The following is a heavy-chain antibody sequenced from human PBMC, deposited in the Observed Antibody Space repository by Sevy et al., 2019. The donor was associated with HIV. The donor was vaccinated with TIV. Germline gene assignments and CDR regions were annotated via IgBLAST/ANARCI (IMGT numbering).Heavy chain of an antibody. CDR3: ARDMMGTTTDGFLDY. CDR1: GFIFSSYG. J-gene: IGHJ4*02. Sequence: GGSLRLSCAASGFIFSSYGMHWVRQAPGKGLEWVAVTWYDGSNKYYGDSVKDRFTISRDNSKNTLYLQMNSLRAEDTAVYYCARDMMGTTTDGFLDYWGQGTLVTVSS. D-gene: IGHD3-16*01. CDR2: TWYDGSNK. V-gene: IGHV3-33*01.